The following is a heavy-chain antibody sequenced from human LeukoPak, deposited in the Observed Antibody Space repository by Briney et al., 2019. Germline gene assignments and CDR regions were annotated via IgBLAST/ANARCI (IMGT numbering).Heavy chain of an antibody. CDR2: ISYDGSAE. CDR1: GFTFSDYG. CDR3: ARDRGGGYMGDYDVDAFDI. Sequence: PGGSLRLSCAASGFTFSDYGLHWVRQAPGKGLDWVAVISYDGSAEYYADSVKGRFTISRDNAKNSLYLQMNSLRAEDTAFYYCARDRGGGYMGDYDVDAFDIWGQGTMVAVSS. V-gene: IGHV3-30*03. J-gene: IGHJ3*02. D-gene: IGHD3-22*01.